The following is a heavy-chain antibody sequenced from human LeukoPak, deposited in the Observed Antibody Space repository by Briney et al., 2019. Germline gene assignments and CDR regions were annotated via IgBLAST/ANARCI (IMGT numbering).Heavy chain of an antibody. CDR2: INPNSGSP. J-gene: IGHJ4*02. Sequence: AASVKVSCKASGYTFTGYYMHWVRQAPGQGLEWMGRINPNSGSPNYAQTFKGRVTITRDTSISTAFMELSRLRSDDTAVYYCARARLAVAGGTSYYFDYWGQGTLVTVSS. D-gene: IGHD6-19*01. V-gene: IGHV1-2*06. CDR3: ARARLAVAGGTSYYFDY. CDR1: GYTFTGYY.